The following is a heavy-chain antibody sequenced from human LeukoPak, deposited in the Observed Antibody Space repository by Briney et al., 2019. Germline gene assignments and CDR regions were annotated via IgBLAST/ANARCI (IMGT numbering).Heavy chain of an antibody. CDR1: GFTVSDKH. CDR3: AKGGLGFGELLTCRS. CDR2: IYSGGNT. Sequence: PGGSLRLSCAVSGFTVSDKHMSWVRQAPGKGLEWVSTIYSGGNTFYADSVKGRFTISRDNSKNTLYLQMNSLRAEDTAVYYCAKGGLGFGELLTCRSWGQGTLVTVSS. D-gene: IGHD3-10*01. V-gene: IGHV3-53*01. J-gene: IGHJ4*02.